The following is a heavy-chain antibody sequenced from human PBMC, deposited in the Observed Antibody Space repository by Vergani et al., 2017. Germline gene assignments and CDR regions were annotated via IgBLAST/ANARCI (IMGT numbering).Heavy chain of an antibody. CDR1: GGSFSGYY. CDR2: IYHSGST. Sequence: QVQLQQWGAGLLKPSETLSLTCAVYGGSFSGYYWSWIRQPPGKGLEWIGSIYHSGSTYYNPSLKSRVTISVDTSKNQFSLKLSSVTAADTAVYYCARLRYYDSSGDYNYFDYWGQGTLVTVSS. V-gene: IGHV4-34*01. J-gene: IGHJ4*02. CDR3: ARLRYYDSSGDYNYFDY. D-gene: IGHD3-22*01.